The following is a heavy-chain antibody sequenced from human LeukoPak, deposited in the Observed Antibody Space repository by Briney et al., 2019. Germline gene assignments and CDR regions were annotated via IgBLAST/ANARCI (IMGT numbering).Heavy chain of an antibody. V-gene: IGHV2-5*02. D-gene: IGHD3-16*01. CDR2: IYWDDDK. Sequence: SGPTLVKPPQTLTLTCTFSGFSLSTSGVGVGWIRQPPGEALEWLALIYWDDDKRYSPSLKSRLTITKDTSKNQVLLTMTNMDPVDTATYYCAHRGVHVTTFPYWGQGTLVTVSS. CDR1: GFSLSTSGVG. CDR3: AHRGVHVTTFPY. J-gene: IGHJ4*02.